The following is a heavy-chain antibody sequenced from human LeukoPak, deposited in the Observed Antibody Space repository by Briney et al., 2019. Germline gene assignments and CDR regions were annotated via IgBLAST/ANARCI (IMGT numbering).Heavy chain of an antibody. CDR2: IKQDGSEK. V-gene: IGHV3-7*01. CDR3: AADSGGSRY. D-gene: IGHD2-15*01. Sequence: GGSLRLSCAASGFTFSSYWMSWIRQAPGRGLEWVANIKQDGSEKYYADSVKGRFTISRDNAKNSLYLQMNSLRVEDTAMYYCAADSGGSRYWGQGTLATVS. CDR1: GFTFSSYW. J-gene: IGHJ4*02.